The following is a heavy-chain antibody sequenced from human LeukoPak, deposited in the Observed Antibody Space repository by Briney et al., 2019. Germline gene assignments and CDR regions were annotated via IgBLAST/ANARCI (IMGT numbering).Heavy chain of an antibody. CDR3: ASGISDAFDI. V-gene: IGHV4-34*01. CDR1: GGSFSGYY. CDR2: INHSGST. J-gene: IGHJ3*02. Sequence: SETLSLNCAVYGGSFSGYYWSWIRQPPGKGLEWIGEINHSGSTNYNPSLKSRVTISVDTSKNQFSLKLSSVTAADTAVYYCASGISDAFDIWGQGTMVTVSS. D-gene: IGHD3-3*02.